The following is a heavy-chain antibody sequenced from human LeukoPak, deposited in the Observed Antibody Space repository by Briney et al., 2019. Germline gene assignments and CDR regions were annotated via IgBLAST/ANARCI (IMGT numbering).Heavy chain of an antibody. J-gene: IGHJ6*03. CDR1: GYTFTSYW. CDR2: IYPGDSDT. Sequence: GESLKISCKGSGYTFTSYWIGWVRQMPGKGLEWMGIIYPGDSDTRYSPSFQGQVTISADKSISTAYLQWSSLKASDTAMYYCTRAAAVAGQVYYYMDVWGKGTTVTISS. V-gene: IGHV5-51*01. CDR3: TRAAAVAGQVYYYMDV. D-gene: IGHD6-19*01.